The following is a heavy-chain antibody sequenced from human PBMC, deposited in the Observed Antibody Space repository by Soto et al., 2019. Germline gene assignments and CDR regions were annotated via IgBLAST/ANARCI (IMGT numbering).Heavy chain of an antibody. Sequence: ASVKVSCKASGYTFTSYDINWVRQATGQGLGWMGWMNPNSGNTGYAQKFQGRVTMTRNTSISTAYMELSSLRSEDTAVYYCARDRAGSSSSAGTYYYYGMDVWGQGTTVTVSS. CDR2: MNPNSGNT. V-gene: IGHV1-8*01. CDR3: ARDRAGSSSSAGTYYYYGMDV. D-gene: IGHD6-6*01. J-gene: IGHJ6*02. CDR1: GYTFTSYD.